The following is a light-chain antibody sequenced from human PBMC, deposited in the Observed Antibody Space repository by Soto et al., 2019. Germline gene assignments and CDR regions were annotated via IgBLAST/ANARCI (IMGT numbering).Light chain of an antibody. V-gene: IGLV2-14*01. CDR3: SSYTTSSLYV. CDR2: DVS. J-gene: IGLJ1*01. Sequence: QSALPQPASVSGSPGQSITISCSGTSSDVGGYNYVSWYQQHPGKAPKLMIYDVSYRPSGISNRFSGSKSDNTASLTISGLQAEDEADYYCSSYTTSSLYVFGSGTKVTVL. CDR1: SSDVGGYNY.